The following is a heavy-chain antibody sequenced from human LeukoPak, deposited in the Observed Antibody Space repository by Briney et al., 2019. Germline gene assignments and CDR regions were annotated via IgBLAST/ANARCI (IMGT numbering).Heavy chain of an antibody. Sequence: ASVKVSCKASGYTFTNYTINWVRLAPGQGLEWMGGIIPIFGTANYAQKFQGRVTITADESTSTAYMELSSLRSEDTAVYYCARAQYCSSTSCSLGRWFDPWGQGTLVTVSS. D-gene: IGHD2-2*01. CDR2: IIPIFGTA. J-gene: IGHJ5*02. CDR3: ARAQYCSSTSCSLGRWFDP. CDR1: GYTFTNYT. V-gene: IGHV1-69*13.